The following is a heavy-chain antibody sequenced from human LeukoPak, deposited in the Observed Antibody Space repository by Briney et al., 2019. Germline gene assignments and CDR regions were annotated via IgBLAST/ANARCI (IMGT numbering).Heavy chain of an antibody. D-gene: IGHD6-13*01. V-gene: IGHV4-34*01. CDR1: GGSFSGYY. J-gene: IGHJ4*02. CDR3: ARSLGYSSSWYPYYFDY. CDR2: INHSGST. Sequence: SSETLSLTCAVYGGSFSGYYWSWIRQPPGKGLEWIGEINHSGSTNYKPSLKSRVTISVDTSKNQFSLKLSSVTAADTAVYYCARSLGYSSSWYPYYFDYWGQGTLVTVSS.